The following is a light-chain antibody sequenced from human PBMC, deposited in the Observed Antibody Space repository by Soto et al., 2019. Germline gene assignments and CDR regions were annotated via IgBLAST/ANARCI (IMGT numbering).Light chain of an antibody. CDR3: SSFTTSRTYV. Sequence: QSALTQPASVSGSPGQTITISCTGTSSDVGYCHCVSWYQQHPAKAPKLLIYEVNNRPSGVSNRFSGSKSGNTASLTISGLLPEDEADYYCSSFTTSRTYVFGTGTKVTVL. V-gene: IGLV2-14*01. CDR2: EVN. J-gene: IGLJ1*01. CDR1: SSDVGYCHC.